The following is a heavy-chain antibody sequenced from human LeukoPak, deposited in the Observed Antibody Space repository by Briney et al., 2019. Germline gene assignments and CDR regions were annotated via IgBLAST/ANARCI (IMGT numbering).Heavy chain of an antibody. V-gene: IGHV3-23*01. CDR3: AKGGGDYGNYGYSFDY. Sequence: PGGSLRLSCAASGFTFSTYAMSWVRQAPGKGLEWVSAISSSGDKTYYADSVKGRFTVSRDSSKNTLYLQMSSLSAEDTAVYYCAKGGGDYGNYGYSFDYWGQGTLVTVSS. D-gene: IGHD4-11*01. CDR1: GFTFSTYA. J-gene: IGHJ4*02. CDR2: ISSSGDKT.